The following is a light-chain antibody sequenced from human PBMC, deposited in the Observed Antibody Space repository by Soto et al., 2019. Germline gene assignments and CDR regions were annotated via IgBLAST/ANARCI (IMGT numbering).Light chain of an antibody. J-gene: IGKJ3*01. CDR1: QSVSSY. V-gene: IGKV3-11*01. CDR2: DAS. Sequence: EIVLTQSPATLSLSPGERATLSCRASQSVSSYLAWYQQKPGQAPRLLIYDASNRATGIPARFSGSGSGTDFSLTISSLEPEDFAFYYCQHRSNWPSFGPGPKVDIK. CDR3: QHRSNWPS.